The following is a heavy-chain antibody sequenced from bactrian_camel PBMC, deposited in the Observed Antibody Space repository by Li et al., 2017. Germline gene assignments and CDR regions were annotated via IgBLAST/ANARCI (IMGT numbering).Heavy chain of an antibody. D-gene: IGHD4*01. CDR1: GFTFSHYP. CDR2: IHTDGTNT. J-gene: IGHJ4*01. V-gene: IGHV3S30*01. CDR3: AADIFPCHTPATLTRISAEY. Sequence: LVESGGGLVQPGGSLRLSCAASGFTFSHYPMSWVRQAPGKGLEWVAGIHTDGTNTSYTDSVKGRFTISRDNAKNTLYLQFNNLKTEDTAMYYCAADIFPCHTPATLTRISAEYWGQGTQVTVS.